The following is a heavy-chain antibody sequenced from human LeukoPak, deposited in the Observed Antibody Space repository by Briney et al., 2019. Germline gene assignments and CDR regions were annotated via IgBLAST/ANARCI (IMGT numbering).Heavy chain of an antibody. D-gene: IGHD6-19*01. J-gene: IGHJ4*02. CDR2: IYYSGST. CDR3: ARDSRGGYSSGWYRIDY. V-gene: IGHV4-39*07. CDR1: GFTFSSYS. Sequence: GSLRLSCAASGFTFSSYSMNWVRQAPGKGLEWIGSIYYSGSTYYNPSLKSRVTISVDTSKNQFSLKLSSVTAADTAVYYCARDSRGGYSSGWYRIDYWGQGTLVTVSS.